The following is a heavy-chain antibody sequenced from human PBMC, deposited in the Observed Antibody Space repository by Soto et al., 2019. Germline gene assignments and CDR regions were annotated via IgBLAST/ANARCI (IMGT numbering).Heavy chain of an antibody. CDR1: GFTFSSYA. V-gene: IGHV3-23*01. CDR3: EKIVSSGWYCFDT. J-gene: IGHJ5*02. Sequence: HPGGSLRLSCAASGFTFSSYAMSWVRQAPGKGLEWVSAISGSGGSTYYADSVKGRFTISRDNSKNTLYLQMNSLRAEDTAVYYCEKIVSSGWYCFDTWGQGTLATVSS. CDR2: ISGSGGST. D-gene: IGHD6-19*01.